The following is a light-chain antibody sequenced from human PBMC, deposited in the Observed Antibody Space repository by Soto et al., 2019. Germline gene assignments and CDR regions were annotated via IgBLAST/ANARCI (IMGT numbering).Light chain of an antibody. Sequence: QSVLTQPPSASVTPGQRVTISCSGSSSNIGSNSVNWYQQFPGTAPKLLIYNNNQRPSGVPARFTGSKFGTSVSLAISGLQSEDEADYYCAAWEDSLNGVVIGGGTKVTVL. J-gene: IGLJ2*01. CDR2: NNN. V-gene: IGLV1-44*01. CDR1: SSNIGSNS. CDR3: AAWEDSLNGVV.